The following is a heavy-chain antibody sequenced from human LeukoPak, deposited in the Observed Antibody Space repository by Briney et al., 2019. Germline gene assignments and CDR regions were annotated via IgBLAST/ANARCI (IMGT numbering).Heavy chain of an antibody. CDR3: ARDPSKGVLRYFDWLPDYFDY. CDR2: ISSSGSTI. V-gene: IGHV3-48*03. J-gene: IGHJ4*02. Sequence: GGSLRLSCAASGFTFSSYEMNWVRQAPGKGLEWVSYISSSGSTIYYVDSVKGRFTISRDNAKNSLYLQLNSLRAEDTAVYYCARDPSKGVLRYFDWLPDYFDYWGQGTLVTVSS. D-gene: IGHD3-9*01. CDR1: GFTFSSYE.